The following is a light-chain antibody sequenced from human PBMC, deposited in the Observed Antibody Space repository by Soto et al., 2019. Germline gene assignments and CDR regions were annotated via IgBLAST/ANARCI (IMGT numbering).Light chain of an antibody. Sequence: EIILTQSPASLSVSPGERTTLSCRASQSVNNNLAWYQQKPGQAPRLLIYGASTRATGIPGRFSGRGSGTEFSLTLTSLQSEDFGVYFCQHYNNLPPATFGQGTKLEIK. CDR1: QSVNNN. J-gene: IGKJ2*01. CDR3: QHYNNLPPAT. V-gene: IGKV3-15*01. CDR2: GAS.